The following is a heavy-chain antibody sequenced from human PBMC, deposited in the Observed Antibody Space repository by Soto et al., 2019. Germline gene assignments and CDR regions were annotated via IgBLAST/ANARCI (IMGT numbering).Heavy chain of an antibody. J-gene: IGHJ5*02. CDR3: ARFYGSVFDP. CDR2: IYYSGST. D-gene: IGHD3-10*01. CDR1: GGSISSYY. V-gene: IGHV4-59*01. Sequence: SETLSLTCTVSGGSISSYYWSWIRQPPGKGLEWIGYIYYSGSTNYNPSLKSRVTISVDTSKNQFSLKLSSVTAADTAVYYCARFYGSVFDPWGQGTLVTVSS.